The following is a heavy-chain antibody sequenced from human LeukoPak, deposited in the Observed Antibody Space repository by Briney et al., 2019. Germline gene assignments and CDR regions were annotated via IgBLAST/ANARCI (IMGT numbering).Heavy chain of an antibody. Sequence: GGSLRLSCAASGFTFSSYSMNWVRQAPGKGLEWVSSISSSSSYIYYADSVKGRFTISRDNAKNSLYLQMNSLRAEDTAVYYCAREEYNWNDGWFDPWGQGTLVTVSS. CDR3: AREEYNWNDGWFDP. CDR2: ISSSSSYI. D-gene: IGHD1-20*01. J-gene: IGHJ5*02. CDR1: GFTFSSYS. V-gene: IGHV3-21*01.